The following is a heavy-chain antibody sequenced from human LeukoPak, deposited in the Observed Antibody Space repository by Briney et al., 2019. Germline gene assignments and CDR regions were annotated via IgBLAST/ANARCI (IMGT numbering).Heavy chain of an antibody. D-gene: IGHD3-10*01. Sequence: PGGSLRLSCAASGFTFSSYAMSSVRQAPGKGLEWVSANSGSGGSTYYADSVKGRFTISRDNSKNTLYLQMNSLRAEDTAVYYCAKAKLLWFGESQYYFDYWGQGTLVAVSS. CDR2: NSGSGGST. CDR3: AKAKLLWFGESQYYFDY. V-gene: IGHV3-23*01. J-gene: IGHJ4*02. CDR1: GFTFSSYA.